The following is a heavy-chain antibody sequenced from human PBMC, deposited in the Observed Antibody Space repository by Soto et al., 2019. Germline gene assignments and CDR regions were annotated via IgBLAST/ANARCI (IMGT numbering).Heavy chain of an antibody. D-gene: IGHD3-16*02. J-gene: IGHJ6*03. CDR2: ISSSSSYI. Sequence: GGSLSLSCAASGFTFSSYSMNWVRQAPGKGLEWVSSISSSSSYIYYADSVKGRFTISRDNAKNSLYLQMNSLRAEDTAVYYCARDSQGMITFGGVIVIRPNYYMDVWGKGTTVTVSS. CDR3: ARDSQGMITFGGVIVIRPNYYMDV. CDR1: GFTFSSYS. V-gene: IGHV3-21*01.